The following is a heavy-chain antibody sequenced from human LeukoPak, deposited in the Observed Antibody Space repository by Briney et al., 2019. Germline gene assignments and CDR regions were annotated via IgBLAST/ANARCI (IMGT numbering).Heavy chain of an antibody. V-gene: IGHV3-7*01. CDR2: IKQDGSEK. Sequence: GGSLRLSCAASGFTFTSYWMSWVRQAPGKGLEWVANIKQDGSEKYYVDSVKGRFTISRDNAKNSLYLQMSSLRAEDTAVYYCARERGLVIILNWFDPWGQGTLVTVSS. D-gene: IGHD3/OR15-3a*01. CDR1: GFTFTSYW. J-gene: IGHJ5*02. CDR3: ARERGLVIILNWFDP.